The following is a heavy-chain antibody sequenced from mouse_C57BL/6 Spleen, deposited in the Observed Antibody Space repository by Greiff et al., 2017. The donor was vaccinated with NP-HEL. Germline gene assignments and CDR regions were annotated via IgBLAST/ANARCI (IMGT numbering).Heavy chain of an antibody. Sequence: VQLQQSGPELVKPGASVKISCKASGYSFTGYYMNWVKQSPEKSLEWIGEINPSTGGTTYNQKFKAKATLTVDKSSSTAYMQLKSLTSEDSAVYYCARIWDYLFDYWGQGTTLTVSS. CDR2: INPSTGGT. D-gene: IGHD4-1*01. CDR3: ARIWDYLFDY. V-gene: IGHV1-42*01. CDR1: GYSFTGYY. J-gene: IGHJ2*01.